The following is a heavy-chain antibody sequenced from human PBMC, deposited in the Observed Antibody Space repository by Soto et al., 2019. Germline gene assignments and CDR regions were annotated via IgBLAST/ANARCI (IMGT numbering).Heavy chain of an antibody. CDR1: GYTFTSYA. Sequence: GASVKVSCKACGYTFTSYAIHWVRQAPGQRLEWMGWINAGNGNTKYSQNFQGRVTITRDTSASTAYMELSSLRSEDTAVYYCARDRYYGSATYYILSNFDYWGQGALVTVSS. V-gene: IGHV1-3*01. J-gene: IGHJ4*02. CDR2: INAGNGNT. D-gene: IGHD3-10*01. CDR3: ARDRYYGSATYYILSNFDY.